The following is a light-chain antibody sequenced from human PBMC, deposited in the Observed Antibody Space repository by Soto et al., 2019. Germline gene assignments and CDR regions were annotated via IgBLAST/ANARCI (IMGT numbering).Light chain of an antibody. V-gene: IGLV1-44*01. J-gene: IGLJ3*02. Sequence: QSVLTQPPSASGTPGQRVTISCSRGNSNIGREIVTWYQQLPGTAPKLLINSDNQRPPGVPDRFSVSKSATSASLAISGLQSDDEAHYHCAAWEDSLNGPVFGGGTQLTVL. CDR3: AAWEDSLNGPV. CDR1: NSNIGREI. CDR2: SDN.